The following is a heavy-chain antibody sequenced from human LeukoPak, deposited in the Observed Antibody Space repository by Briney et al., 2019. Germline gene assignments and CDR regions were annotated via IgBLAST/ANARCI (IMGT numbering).Heavy chain of an antibody. D-gene: IGHD3-16*01. CDR2: IWYDGSNK. V-gene: IGHV3-33*06. CDR1: GFTFSSYG. J-gene: IGHJ4*02. CDR3: AKGGRGSVSTRPDY. Sequence: PGGSLRLSCAASGFTFSSYGMHWVRQAPGKGLEWVAVIWYDGSNKYYADSVKGRFTISRDNSKNTLYLQMNSLRAEDTAVYYCAKGGRGSVSTRPDYWGQGTLVTVSS.